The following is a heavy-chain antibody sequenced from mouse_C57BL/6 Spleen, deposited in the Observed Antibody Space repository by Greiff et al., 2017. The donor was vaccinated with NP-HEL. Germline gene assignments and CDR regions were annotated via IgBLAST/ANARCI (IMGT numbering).Heavy chain of an antibody. J-gene: IGHJ2*01. Sequence: VQLQQSGAELVMPGASVKLSCKASGYTFTSYWMHWVKQRPGQGLEWIGEIDPSDSYTNYNQKFKGKSTLTVDKSSSTAYMQLSSLTSEDSAIYYCARYGSGLDYWGQGTTLTVSS. CDR2: IDPSDSYT. V-gene: IGHV1-69*01. D-gene: IGHD1-1*01. CDR1: GYTFTSYW. CDR3: ARYGSGLDY.